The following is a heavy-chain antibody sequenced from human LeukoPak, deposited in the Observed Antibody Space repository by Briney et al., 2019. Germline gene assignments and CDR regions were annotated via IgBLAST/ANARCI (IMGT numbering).Heavy chain of an antibody. D-gene: IGHD3-3*01. J-gene: IGHJ4*02. CDR1: GFTFSSYG. CDR2: IRYDGGNK. CDR3: AKGLRFLEW. Sequence: GGSLRLSCAASGFTFSSYGMHWVRQAPGRGLECVAFIRYDGGNKYYADSVKGRFTISRDNSKNTLYLQMNSLRAEDTAVYYCAKGLRFLEWWGQGTLVTVSS. V-gene: IGHV3-30*02.